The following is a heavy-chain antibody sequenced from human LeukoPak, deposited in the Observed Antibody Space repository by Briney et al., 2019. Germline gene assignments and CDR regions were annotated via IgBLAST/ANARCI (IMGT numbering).Heavy chain of an antibody. CDR1: GFTFSSYA. D-gene: IGHD1-26*01. Sequence: GGSLRLSCAASGFTFSSYALTWARQAPGDGLEWVSSISAGGDSTSYSDSVKGRFTISGDNSKNTLYLQMNSLRAEDTSVYYCARSPGILGTNYFDYWGQGTLVTVSS. V-gene: IGHV3-23*01. J-gene: IGHJ4*02. CDR2: ISAGGDST. CDR3: ARSPGILGTNYFDY.